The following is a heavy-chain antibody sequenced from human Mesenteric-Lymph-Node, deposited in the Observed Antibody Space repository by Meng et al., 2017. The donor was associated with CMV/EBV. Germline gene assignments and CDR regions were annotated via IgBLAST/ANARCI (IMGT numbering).Heavy chain of an antibody. Sequence: SVSSGSYYWSWIRQPPGKGLEWIGYIYYSGSTNYNPSLKSRVTISVDTSKNQFSLKLSSVTAADTAVYYCARDIVSGYDFYNWLDPWGQGTLVTVSS. D-gene: IGHD5-12*01. V-gene: IGHV4-61*01. CDR1: SVSSGSYY. J-gene: IGHJ5*02. CDR3: ARDIVSGYDFYNWLDP. CDR2: IYYSGST.